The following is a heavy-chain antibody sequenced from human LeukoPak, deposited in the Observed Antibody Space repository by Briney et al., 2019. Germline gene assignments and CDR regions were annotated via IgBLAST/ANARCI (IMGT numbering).Heavy chain of an antibody. D-gene: IGHD6-19*01. V-gene: IGHV4-34*01. CDR2: INHGGST. CDR3: ARALIAVAGTNDHYYFDY. CDR1: GGSFSGYY. Sequence: SETLSLTCAVYGGSFSGYYWSWIRQPPGKGLEWIGEINHGGSTNYNPSLKSRVTISVDTSKNQFSLKLSSVTAADTAVYYCARALIAVAGTNDHYYFDYRGQGTLVTVSS. J-gene: IGHJ4*02.